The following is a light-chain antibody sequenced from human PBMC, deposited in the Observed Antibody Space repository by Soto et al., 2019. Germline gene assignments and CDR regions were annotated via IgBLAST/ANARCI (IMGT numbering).Light chain of an antibody. CDR2: AAY. CDR1: QGGSTY. J-gene: IGKJ1*01. Sequence: MQLTQAPSSLSASVGDRVNISCRASQGGSTYLAWYQQQPGKAHKLPIYAAYSLESGVQSRFRASGSGTEFTLTFSSLQPDHFANYYCKPYNSYQRTFGQGAQVEI. CDR3: KPYNSYQRT. V-gene: IGKV1-5*01.